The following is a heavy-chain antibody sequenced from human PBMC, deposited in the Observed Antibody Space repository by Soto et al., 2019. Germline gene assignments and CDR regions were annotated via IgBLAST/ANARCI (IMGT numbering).Heavy chain of an antibody. V-gene: IGHV4-34*01. Sequence: QVQLQQWGAGLLKPSETLSLTCAVYGGSFSGYYWSWIRQPPGKGLEWIGEINHSGSTNYNPSLKSRVTISVDTSKNQFSLKLSSVTAADTAVYYCASGRAGDFDYWGQGTLVTVSS. CDR3: ASGRAGDFDY. CDR2: INHSGST. J-gene: IGHJ4*02. D-gene: IGHD7-27*01. CDR1: GGSFSGYY.